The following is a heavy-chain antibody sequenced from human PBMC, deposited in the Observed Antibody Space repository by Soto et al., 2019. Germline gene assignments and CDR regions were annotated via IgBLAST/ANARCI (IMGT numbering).Heavy chain of an antibody. J-gene: IGHJ5*02. V-gene: IGHV5-10-1*01. D-gene: IGHD3-3*01. CDR1: GYSFTSYW. Sequence: PGESLKISCKGSGYSFTSYWITWVRQIPGKGLEWMGTIDPSDSHTYNRPSLEGHVTISTDKSINTAYLQWSSLTTSDTAMYYCARETDYDFWSKRGAWFDPWGQGTLVTVSS. CDR2: IDPSDSHT. CDR3: ARETDYDFWSKRGAWFDP.